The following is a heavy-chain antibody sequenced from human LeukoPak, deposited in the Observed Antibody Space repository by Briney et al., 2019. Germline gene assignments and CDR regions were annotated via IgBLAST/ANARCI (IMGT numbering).Heavy chain of an antibody. J-gene: IGHJ4*02. D-gene: IGHD6-19*01. CDR3: ARDGIAVAGTFDY. CDR2: IKQDGSEK. CDR1: GFTFSSYA. Sequence: TGGSLRLSCAASGFTFSSYAMSWVRQAPGKGLEWVANIKQDGSEKYYVDSVKGRFTISRDNAKNSLYLQMNSLRAEDTAVYYCARDGIAVAGTFDYWGQGTLVTVSS. V-gene: IGHV3-7*01.